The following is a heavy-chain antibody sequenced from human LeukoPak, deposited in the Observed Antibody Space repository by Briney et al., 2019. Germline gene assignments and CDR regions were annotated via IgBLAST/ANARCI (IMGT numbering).Heavy chain of an antibody. D-gene: IGHD1-7*01. Sequence: SETLSLTCTVSGDSISGYYWSWIRQPAGKGLEWIGRIYTSGTTNYNTNYNPSLKSQVTMSVDTSKNQLPLNLSSVTAADTAVYYCARETRQGSDFWGQGTLVTVSS. CDR3: ARETRQGSDF. J-gene: IGHJ4*02. CDR1: GDSISGYY. CDR2: IYTSGTTNYNT. V-gene: IGHV4-4*07.